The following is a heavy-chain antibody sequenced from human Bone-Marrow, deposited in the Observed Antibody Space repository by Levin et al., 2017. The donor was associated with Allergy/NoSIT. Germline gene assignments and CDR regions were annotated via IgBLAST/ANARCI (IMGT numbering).Heavy chain of an antibody. J-gene: IGHJ4*02. CDR3: ARDSVDSSAYYPPFDY. D-gene: IGHD3-22*01. CDR1: GFTFSSYA. Sequence: GGSLRLSCVASGFTFSSYAMHWVRQAPGKGLEWLAVIKDNGNYKNYADSVRGRFTISRDNSQNTLYLHMNSLGPEDTAVYYCARDSVDSSAYYPPFDYWGQGTLVTVSS. CDR2: IKDNGNYK. V-gene: IGHV3-30*04.